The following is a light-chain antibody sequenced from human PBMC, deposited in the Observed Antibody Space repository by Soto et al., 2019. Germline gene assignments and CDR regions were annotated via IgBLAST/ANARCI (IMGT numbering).Light chain of an antibody. Sequence: EIVVTQSPATLSLSPGERATLSCRASESVSNYLAWYQQKRGQAPRVLIYDASNRAPGIPARFSGSGSGTDFTLTISSLEPEDFAVYYCQQRSNWPITFGQGTRLEIK. CDR2: DAS. CDR1: ESVSNY. J-gene: IGKJ5*01. V-gene: IGKV3-11*01. CDR3: QQRSNWPIT.